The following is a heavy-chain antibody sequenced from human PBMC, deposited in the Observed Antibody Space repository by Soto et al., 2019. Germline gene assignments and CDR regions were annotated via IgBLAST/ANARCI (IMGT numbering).Heavy chain of an antibody. CDR3: ARLRDGYILDY. CDR1: GYTFTSYG. CDR2: ISAYSGNT. D-gene: IGHD5-12*01. Sequence: ASVKVSCKASGYTFTSYGITWVRQAPGQGLEWMGWISAYSGNTNYAQNLQARVTMTTSTSTSTAYMEVRSLRFDDTAVYYCARLRDGYILDYWGQGTLVTVSS. J-gene: IGHJ4*02. V-gene: IGHV1-18*01.